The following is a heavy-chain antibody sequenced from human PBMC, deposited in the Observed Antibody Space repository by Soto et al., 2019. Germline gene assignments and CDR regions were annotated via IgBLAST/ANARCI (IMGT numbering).Heavy chain of an antibody. CDR2: IIPMFPTA. CDR3: ARDDATYCGGDCYRYFYYGMDV. CDR1: GGTFSNHV. V-gene: IGHV1-69*13. Sequence: GASVKVSCKASGGTFSNHVISWVRQAPGQGLEWVGGIIPMFPTADYAQRFQGRVTITADDSTTTVYMELSGLRSEDTAMYYCARDDATYCGGDCYRYFYYGMDVWGQGTTVTVSS. J-gene: IGHJ6*02. D-gene: IGHD2-21*02.